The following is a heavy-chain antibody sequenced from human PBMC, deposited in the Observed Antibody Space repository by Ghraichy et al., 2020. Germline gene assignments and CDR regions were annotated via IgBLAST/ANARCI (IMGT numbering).Heavy chain of an antibody. CDR3: AKPREYYDRSGYYYFPSYFDY. CDR1: GFAFTTYA. V-gene: IGHV3-23*01. Sequence: LSLTCAASGFAFTTYAMSWVRQAPGKGLEWGSAISGSGGSTYYTDSVKGRFTISRDNSKNTLYLQMNSLRVEDTAVYYCAKPREYYDRSGYYYFPSYFDYWGQGTLVTVSS. CDR2: ISGSGGST. D-gene: IGHD3-22*01. J-gene: IGHJ4*02.